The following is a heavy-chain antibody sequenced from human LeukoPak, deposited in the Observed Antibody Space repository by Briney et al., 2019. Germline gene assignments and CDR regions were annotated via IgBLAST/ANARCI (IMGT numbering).Heavy chain of an antibody. CDR3: ARAQGLAVAGPAFDI. J-gene: IGHJ3*02. Sequence: GGSLRLSCAASGFTFRSYSMNWVRQAPGKGLESVSSITSSSSYIYYADSVKGRFTISRDNAKNSLYLQMNSLRAEDTAVYYWARAQGLAVAGPAFDIWGQGTMVTVSS. CDR1: GFTFRSYS. V-gene: IGHV3-21*01. D-gene: IGHD6-19*01. CDR2: ITSSSSYI.